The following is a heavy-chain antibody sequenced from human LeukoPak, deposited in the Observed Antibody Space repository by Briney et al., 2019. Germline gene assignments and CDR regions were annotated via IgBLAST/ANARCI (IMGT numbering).Heavy chain of an antibody. D-gene: IGHD3-10*01. J-gene: IGHJ5*02. CDR1: GYTFTDYY. CDR2: VDPEDGET. Sequence: GATVKISCKASGYTFTDYYMHWVQQAPGKGLEWMGRVDPEDGETIYAEKFQGRVTITADTSTDTAYMELSSLRSEDTAVYYCAYLYGSGSYYIRNWFDPWGQGTLVTVSS. CDR3: AYLYGSGSYYIRNWFDP. V-gene: IGHV1-69-2*01.